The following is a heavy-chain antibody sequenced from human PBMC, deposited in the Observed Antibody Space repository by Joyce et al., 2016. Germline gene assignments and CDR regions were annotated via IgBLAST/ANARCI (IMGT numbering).Heavy chain of an antibody. D-gene: IGHD4/OR15-4a*01. Sequence: EVQLVQSGAEVKKLGESLKICCKGSGYSFTSYWIGWVRRMPGKGLEWIGIIYPIDSDTRSCPSFQGQFTISADRSIGTAYLQWSSLTASDTAMYYWARLPYGAEWYFDLWGRDTLVTVSS. CDR2: IYPIDSDT. CDR3: ARLPYGAEWYFDL. V-gene: IGHV5-51*01. J-gene: IGHJ2*01. CDR1: GYSFTSYW.